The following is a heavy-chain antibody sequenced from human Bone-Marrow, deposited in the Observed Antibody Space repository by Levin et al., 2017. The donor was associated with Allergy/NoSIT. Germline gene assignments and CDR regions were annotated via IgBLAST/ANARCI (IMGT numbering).Heavy chain of an antibody. CDR2: ISSSGTDM. V-gene: IGHV3-21*01. CDR1: GFTFSLYS. Sequence: SCTVSGFTFSLYSMNWVRQAPGKGLEWVSSISSSGTDMYNADSVKGRFTISRDNAKNSLNLQMSSLRAEDTAVYYCARDMNKAHYNYGLDVWGQGTTVTVSS. D-gene: IGHD1/OR15-1a*01. CDR3: ARDMNKAHYNYGLDV. J-gene: IGHJ6*02.